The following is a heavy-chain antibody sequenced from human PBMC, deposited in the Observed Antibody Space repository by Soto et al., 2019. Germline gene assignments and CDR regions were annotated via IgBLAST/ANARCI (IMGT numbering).Heavy chain of an antibody. D-gene: IGHD6-13*01. CDR1: GFTFSSYW. V-gene: IGHV3-7*01. CDR2: IKQDGSEK. J-gene: IGHJ4*02. CDR3: ARGDVAAAGTLFDY. Sequence: GGSLRLSCAASGFTFSSYWMSWVRQAPGKGLEWVANIKQDGSEKYYVDSVKGRFTISRDNAKNSPYLQMNSLRAEDTAVYYCARGDVAAAGTLFDYWGQGTLVTVSS.